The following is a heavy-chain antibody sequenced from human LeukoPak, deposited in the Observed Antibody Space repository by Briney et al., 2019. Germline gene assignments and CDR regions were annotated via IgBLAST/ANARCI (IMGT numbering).Heavy chain of an antibody. CDR3: ARGAAAAIRGTLFDY. CDR2: ISSSSSYI. D-gene: IGHD2-2*02. CDR1: GFTFSSYS. J-gene: IGHJ4*02. Sequence: GGSLRLSCAASGFTFSSYSMNWVRQAPGKGLEWVSSISSSSSYIYYADSVKGRFTISRDNAKNSLYLQMNSLRAEVTAVYYCARGAAAAIRGTLFDYWGQGTLVTVSS. V-gene: IGHV3-21*01.